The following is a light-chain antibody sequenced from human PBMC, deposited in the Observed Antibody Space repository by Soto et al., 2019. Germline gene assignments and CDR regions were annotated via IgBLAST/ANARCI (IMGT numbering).Light chain of an antibody. V-gene: IGKV1-39*01. CDR3: QQYYDWVT. Sequence: DIQMTQSPSSLSASVGDRVSFTCRASQSISNYLNWYQQKPGKAPKLVIYAASSLQSGVPSRFSGSGSGTDFTLTISSLQSADFAVYYCQQYYDWVTFGPGTKVDIK. CDR1: QSISNY. CDR2: AAS. J-gene: IGKJ3*01.